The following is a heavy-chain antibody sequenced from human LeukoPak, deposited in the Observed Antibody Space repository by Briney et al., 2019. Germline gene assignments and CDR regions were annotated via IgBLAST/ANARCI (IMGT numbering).Heavy chain of an antibody. Sequence: ASVKVSCKASGYTFTVYYIHWVRQAPGQGLEWMGWINPNSGDTDDAQNFQGRVTMTWDTSISTAYMELTRLRSDDTAVYYCARDSDTVAGNYFDPWGQGTLVTVSS. J-gene: IGHJ5*02. CDR2: INPNSGDT. CDR1: GYTFTVYY. V-gene: IGHV1-2*02. D-gene: IGHD4-23*01. CDR3: ARDSDTVAGNYFDP.